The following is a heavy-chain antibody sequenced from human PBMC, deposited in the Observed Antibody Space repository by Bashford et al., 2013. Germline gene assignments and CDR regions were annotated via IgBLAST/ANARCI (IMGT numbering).Heavy chain of an antibody. Sequence: SVKVSCKASGGTFSSYAISWVRQAPGQGLEWMGGIIPIFGTANYAQKFQGRVTITADESTSTAYMELSSLRSEDTAVYYCASSANPYSSIRGSWFDPWGQGTLVTVSS. CDR1: GGTFSSYA. CDR2: IIPIFGTA. V-gene: IGHV1-69*13. CDR3: ASSANPYSSIRGSWFDP. J-gene: IGHJ5*02. D-gene: IGHD6-13*01.